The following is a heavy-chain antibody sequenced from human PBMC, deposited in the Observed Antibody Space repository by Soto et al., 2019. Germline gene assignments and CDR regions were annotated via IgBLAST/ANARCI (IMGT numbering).Heavy chain of an antibody. J-gene: IGHJ6*02. CDR3: VRGMVRGVIITSGYYYGMDV. CDR2: IKSKTDGGTT. CDR1: GFTFSNAW. V-gene: IGHV3-15*01. Sequence: GGSLRLSCAASGFTFSNAWMSWVRQAPGKGLEWVGRIKSKTDGGTTDYAAPVKGRFTISRDDSKNTLYLQMNSLKTEDTAVYYCVRGMVRGVIITSGYYYGMDVWGQGTTVTVSS. D-gene: IGHD3-10*01.